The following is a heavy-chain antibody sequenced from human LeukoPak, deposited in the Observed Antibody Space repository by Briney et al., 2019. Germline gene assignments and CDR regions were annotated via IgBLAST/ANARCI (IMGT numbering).Heavy chain of an antibody. J-gene: IGHJ4*02. V-gene: IGHV4-34*01. Sequence: SETLSLTCTVYGGSLSGHYWSWIRQPPGKGLEWIASIYHSGTTYYTPSLRNRVTLFVDTSKNQFSLKLTSLTAADTAVYYCARDGVFHDSDGYSFDYWGQGTLVTVSS. CDR1: GGSLSGHY. CDR2: IYHSGTT. CDR3: ARDGVFHDSDGYSFDY. D-gene: IGHD3-22*01.